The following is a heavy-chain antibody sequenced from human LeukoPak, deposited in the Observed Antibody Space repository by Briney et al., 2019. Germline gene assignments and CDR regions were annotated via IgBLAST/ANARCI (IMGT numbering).Heavy chain of an antibody. V-gene: IGHV4-34*01. Sequence: SETLSLTCAVYGGSFSGYYWSWIRQPPGKGLEWIGEINHSGSTNYNPSLKSRVTISVDTSKNQFSLKLSSVTAADTAVYYCARRKACSGGSCYTGINYWGQGTLVTVSS. D-gene: IGHD2-15*01. J-gene: IGHJ4*02. CDR3: ARRKACSGGSCYTGINY. CDR1: GGSFSGYY. CDR2: INHSGST.